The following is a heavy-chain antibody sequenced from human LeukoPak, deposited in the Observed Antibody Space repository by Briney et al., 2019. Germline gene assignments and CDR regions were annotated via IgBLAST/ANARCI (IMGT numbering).Heavy chain of an antibody. CDR2: ISSTSIYT. CDR1: GFTFSDYY. Sequence: PGGSLRLSCAASGFTFSDYYMCWIRQAPGKGLEWVSDISSTSIYTNYADSVKGRFTISRDNAKNSLYLQMNSLRAEDTAVYYCAREDGYSSSWYSDYWGQGTLVTVSS. V-gene: IGHV3-11*05. D-gene: IGHD6-13*01. J-gene: IGHJ4*02. CDR3: AREDGYSSSWYSDY.